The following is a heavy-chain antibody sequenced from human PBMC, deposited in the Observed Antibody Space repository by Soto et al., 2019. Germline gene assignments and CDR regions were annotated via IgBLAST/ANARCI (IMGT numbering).Heavy chain of an antibody. Sequence: QLQLVQSWAEVKEPGSSVKVSCKASGGTFSNFAINWVRQAPGQGLEWMGGIIPVFGKTKYAQKFQGRVQFTADESTSTAYMEVNSLTSEDTAVYYCARGSPTTGTTWFDPWGQGTLVTVSS. CDR2: IIPVFGKT. J-gene: IGHJ5*02. CDR3: ARGSPTTGTTWFDP. V-gene: IGHV1-69*01. CDR1: GGTFSNFA. D-gene: IGHD4-17*01.